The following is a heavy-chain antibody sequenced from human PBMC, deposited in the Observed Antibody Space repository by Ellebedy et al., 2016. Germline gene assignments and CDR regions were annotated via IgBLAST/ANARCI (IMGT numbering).Heavy chain of an antibody. J-gene: IGHJ4*02. CDR2: INPNSGGT. CDR1: GYTFTGYY. CDR3: ARDLAGRYYDSSGYPQRYQAQDY. V-gene: IGHV1-2*04. Sequence: ASVKVSCKASGYTFTGYYMHWVRQAPGQGLEWMGWINPNSGGTNYAQKFQGWVTMTRDTSISTAYMELSSLRSEDTAVYYCARDLAGRYYDSSGYPQRYQAQDYWGQGTLVTVSS. D-gene: IGHD3-22*01.